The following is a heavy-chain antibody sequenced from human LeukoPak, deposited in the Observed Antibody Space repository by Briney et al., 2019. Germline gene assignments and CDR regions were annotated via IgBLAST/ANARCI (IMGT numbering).Heavy chain of an antibody. CDR2: IDTAGNT. D-gene: IGHD3-16*01. CDR1: GFTFSSYD. V-gene: IGHV3-13*04. Sequence: GGSLRLSCAASGFTFSSYDMHWVRQATGKGLEWVSAIDTAGNTFYPGSVRGRFAISRENAKNSLYLQMNNVRAGDTAVYYCARTSKVTSVMDIWGQGTMVTVSS. J-gene: IGHJ3*02. CDR3: ARTSKVTSVMDI.